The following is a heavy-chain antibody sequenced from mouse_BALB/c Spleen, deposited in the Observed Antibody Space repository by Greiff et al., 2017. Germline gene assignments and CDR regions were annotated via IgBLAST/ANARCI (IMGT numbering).Heavy chain of an antibody. V-gene: IGHV2-9*02. CDR3: ARNCYYYGSSYDYFDY. D-gene: IGHD1-1*01. Sequence: VQLQESGPGLVAPSQSLSITCTVSGFSLTSYGVHWVRQPPGKGLEWLGVIWAGGSTNYNSALMSRLSISKDNSKSQVFLKMNSLQTDDTAMYYCARNCYYYGSSYDYFDYWGQGTTLTVSS. CDR2: IWAGGST. CDR1: GFSLTSYG. J-gene: IGHJ2*01.